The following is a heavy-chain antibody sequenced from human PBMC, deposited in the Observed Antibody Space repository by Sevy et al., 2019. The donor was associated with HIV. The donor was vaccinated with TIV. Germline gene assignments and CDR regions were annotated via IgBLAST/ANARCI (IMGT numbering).Heavy chain of an antibody. CDR1: GFTFSSYW. J-gene: IGHJ3*02. CDR2: IKQDGSEK. D-gene: IGHD3-22*01. Sequence: GGSLRLSCAASGFTFSSYWMSWVRQAPGKGLEWVANIKQDGSEKYYVDTVKGRSTISRDNAKNSLYLQMNSLRAEDTAVYYCAREQIYYYDSSGYYYVDAFDIWGQGTMVTVSS. CDR3: AREQIYYYDSSGYYYVDAFDI. V-gene: IGHV3-7*01.